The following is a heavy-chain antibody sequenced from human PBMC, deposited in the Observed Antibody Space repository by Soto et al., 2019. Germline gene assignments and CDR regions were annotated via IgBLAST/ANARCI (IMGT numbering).Heavy chain of an antibody. D-gene: IGHD4-4*01. CDR1: GFTFSSYS. J-gene: IGHJ5*02. Sequence: GGSLRLSCAASGFTFSSYSMNWVRQAPGKGLEWVASISSSSSYIYYADSVKGRFTIPRDNSKNSLYLQMNSLRAEDTAVYYWARENSNYENRFDPWGQGTLVTVSS. CDR3: ARENSNYENRFDP. V-gene: IGHV3-21*01. CDR2: ISSSSSYI.